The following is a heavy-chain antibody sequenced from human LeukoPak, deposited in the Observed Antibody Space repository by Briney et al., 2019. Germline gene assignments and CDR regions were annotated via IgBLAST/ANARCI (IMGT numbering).Heavy chain of an antibody. Sequence: SETLSLTCTVSGGSISSTAFHWGWIRQPPGKGLEWIGSIYYSGSTYYNPSLKSRVTISVDTSKNQFSLKMSSVTAADTAVYYCARLSGAPVRHPIYHFDYWGQGTLVAVSS. V-gene: IGHV4-39*01. D-gene: IGHD2-2*02. CDR3: ARLSGAPVRHPIYHFDY. J-gene: IGHJ4*02. CDR2: IYYSGST. CDR1: GGSISSTAFH.